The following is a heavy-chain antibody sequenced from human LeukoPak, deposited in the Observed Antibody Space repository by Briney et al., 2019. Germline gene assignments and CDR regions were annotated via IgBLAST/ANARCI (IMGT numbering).Heavy chain of an antibody. D-gene: IGHD6-19*01. Sequence: GGSLRLSCAASGFTFSDYFMTWIRQAPGKGLEWVSYISGSGSNKYYADSVKGRFTISRDNTKNSLYLQMNSLRVEEHAVYYCANPQSPVVGIIGDWGQGPLVPVSS. CDR3: ANPQSPVVGIIGD. CDR2: ISGSGSNK. V-gene: IGHV3-11*04. CDR1: GFTFSDYF. J-gene: IGHJ4*02.